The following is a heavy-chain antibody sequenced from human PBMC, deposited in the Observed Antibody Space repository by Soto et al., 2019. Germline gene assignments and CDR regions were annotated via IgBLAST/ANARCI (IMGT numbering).Heavy chain of an antibody. V-gene: IGHV1-69*13. CDR3: AREAPYCTSATCPKFYDMDV. CDR2: IIPILNSP. J-gene: IGHJ6*02. Sequence: SVRDSCKASGGTFGSYAITWVRRAPGQELEWLGGIIPILNSPAYAQKFQARVVITADEITNTAYMELNSLRFDDTAVYYCAREAPYCTSATCPKFYDMDVWGQGTTVTVSS. D-gene: IGHD2-21*01. CDR1: GGTFGSYA.